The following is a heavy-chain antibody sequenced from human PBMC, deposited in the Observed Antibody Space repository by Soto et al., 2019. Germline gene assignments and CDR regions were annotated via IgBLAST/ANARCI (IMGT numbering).Heavy chain of an antibody. Sequence: GASVKVSCKASGGTFSNYAISWVRQAPGQGLEWMGGIIPIFGTANYAQKFQGRVTITADESTSTAYMELSSLRSEDTAVYYCARDHSSSPYYYYGMDVWGQGTTVTVSS. CDR1: GGTFSNYA. J-gene: IGHJ6*02. CDR3: ARDHSSSPYYYYGMDV. CDR2: IIPIFGTA. V-gene: IGHV1-69*13. D-gene: IGHD6-6*01.